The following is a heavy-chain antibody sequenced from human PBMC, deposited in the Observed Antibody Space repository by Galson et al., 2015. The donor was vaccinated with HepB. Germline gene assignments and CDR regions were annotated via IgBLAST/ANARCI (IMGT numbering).Heavy chain of an antibody. CDR2: ISTDTGDT. J-gene: IGHJ2*01. V-gene: IGHV1-18*04. CDR1: GYTFRNYG. Sequence: SVKVSCKPSGYTFRNYGISWVRQAPGQGLEWMAWISTDTGDTDYAQKFQDRVTMTTDTFATTANMELRSLRSDDTAVYYCARGQVRWYFDLWGRGTLVTVPS. CDR3: ARGQVRWYFDL.